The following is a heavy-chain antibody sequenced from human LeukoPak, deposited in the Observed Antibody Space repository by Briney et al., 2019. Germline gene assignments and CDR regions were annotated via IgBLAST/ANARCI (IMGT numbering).Heavy chain of an antibody. CDR1: GFTFSTYA. V-gene: IGHV3-30*14. D-gene: IGHD2-8*01. Sequence: GGSLRLSCAASGFTFSTYAMHWVRQAPGKGLEWVAVISYDGRQKYYADSVKGRFTISRDNSKNTLFLQMNSLRDEDTAVYYCTRVYLERLTAGYFDHWGQGTLVTVSS. J-gene: IGHJ4*02. CDR3: TRVYLERLTAGYFDH. CDR2: ISYDGRQK.